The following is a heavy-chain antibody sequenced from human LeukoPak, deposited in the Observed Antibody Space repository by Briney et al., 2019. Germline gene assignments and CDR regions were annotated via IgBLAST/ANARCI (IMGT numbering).Heavy chain of an antibody. D-gene: IGHD6-13*01. CDR1: GFTFSDYD. J-gene: IGHJ4*02. Sequence: GGSLRLSCAASGFTFSDYDMSWIRQAPGKGLEWVSHISSSGTTIYYADSVKGRFTISRDNAKNSLYLQMNSLRAEDTAVFYCTRPTSSWYEASHWGQGTLATVSS. CDR2: ISSSGTTI. V-gene: IGHV3-11*04. CDR3: TRPTSSWYEASH.